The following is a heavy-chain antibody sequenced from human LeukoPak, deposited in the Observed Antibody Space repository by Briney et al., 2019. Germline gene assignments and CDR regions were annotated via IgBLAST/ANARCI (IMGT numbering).Heavy chain of an antibody. CDR3: ARAFTVDV. D-gene: IGHD3-3*02. V-gene: IGHV1-2*02. J-gene: IGHJ3*01. CDR2: INPSSDGT. Sequence: ASVKVSCKASGYSFTAYQMHWVRQAPGQGLEWMGWINPSSDGTNYAQKFQGRVTMTRDTSISTVYMELSRLRSDDTAVYYCARAFTVDVWGQETMVTVS. CDR1: GYSFTAYQ.